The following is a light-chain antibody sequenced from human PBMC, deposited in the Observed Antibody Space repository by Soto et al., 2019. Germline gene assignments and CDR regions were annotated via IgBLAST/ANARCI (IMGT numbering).Light chain of an antibody. Sequence: QSVLTQPPSVSGTPGQRVTISCSGSSSNIGSNTVNWYQQLPGTAPKLLIYGNNQRPSGVPDRFSGSKSGTSASLAISGLQSEDEADYYCAAWDDSLNGPVFGGGTKVTVL. CDR1: SSNIGSNT. J-gene: IGLJ2*01. CDR2: GNN. CDR3: AAWDDSLNGPV. V-gene: IGLV1-44*01.